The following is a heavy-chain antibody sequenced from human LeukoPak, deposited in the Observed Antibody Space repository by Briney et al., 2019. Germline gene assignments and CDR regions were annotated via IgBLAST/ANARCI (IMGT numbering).Heavy chain of an antibody. CDR1: GGSISSYY. CDR3: ARAQSSGWGPRFDP. V-gene: IGHV4-4*07. Sequence: SETLSLTCTVSGGSISSYYWGWIRQPAGKGLEWIGRIYTSGSTNYNPSLKSRVTMSVDTSKNQFSLKLSSVTAADTAVYYRARAQSSGWGPRFDPWGQGTLVTVSS. J-gene: IGHJ5*02. D-gene: IGHD6-19*01. CDR2: IYTSGST.